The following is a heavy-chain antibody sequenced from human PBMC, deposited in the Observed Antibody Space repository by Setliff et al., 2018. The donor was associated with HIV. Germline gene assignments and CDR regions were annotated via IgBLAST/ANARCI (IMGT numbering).Heavy chain of an antibody. Sequence: GASVKVSCKASGYTFTNYAIHWVRQAPGQRLEWMGWINPSSGSTTYAQKFQGRVTMTRDTSTSTVYMELSSLRSEDTAVYYCARDPAPSSSASYFQHWGQGTPVTVSS. CDR2: INPSSGST. V-gene: IGHV1-46*01. D-gene: IGHD6-6*01. CDR3: ARDPAPSSSASYFQH. CDR1: GYTFTNYA. J-gene: IGHJ1*01.